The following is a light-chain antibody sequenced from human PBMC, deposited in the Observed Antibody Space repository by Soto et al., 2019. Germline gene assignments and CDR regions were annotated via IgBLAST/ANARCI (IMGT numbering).Light chain of an antibody. CDR1: SSNIGSNT. J-gene: IGLJ2*01. CDR3: AAWDDSLNGVV. Sequence: QSVLTQPPSASGTPGQRVTISCSGSSSNIGSNTVNWYQQLPGTAPKLLIYSNNQRPSGVPDRFSGSKSGTSASLAIRGLQSEEEADYYCAAWDDSLNGVVFGGGTKLTVL. V-gene: IGLV1-44*01. CDR2: SNN.